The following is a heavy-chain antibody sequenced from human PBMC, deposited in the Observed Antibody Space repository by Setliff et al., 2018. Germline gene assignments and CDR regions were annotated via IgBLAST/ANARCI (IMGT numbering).Heavy chain of an antibody. J-gene: IGHJ4*02. D-gene: IGHD5-12*01. CDR1: GYTFTSYA. CDR3: ARNIVPLN. CDR2: INAGNGNT. Sequence: GASVKVSCKASGYTFTSYAMHWVRQAPGQRLEWMGWINAGNGNTKYSQKFQGRVTLTTETSANTAYMELRSLRSDDTAINYCARNIVPLNWGQGTLVTVSS. V-gene: IGHV1-3*01.